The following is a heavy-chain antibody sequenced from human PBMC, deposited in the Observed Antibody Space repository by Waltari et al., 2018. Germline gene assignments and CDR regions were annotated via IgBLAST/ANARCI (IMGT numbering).Heavy chain of an antibody. D-gene: IGHD2-21*01. CDR1: EYTFNSSY. J-gene: IGHJ6*02. CDR3: ARDTGALWMDV. CDR2: INPSGGST. Sequence: QAQLVQSGAQVQKTGASVKISCKTSEYTFNSSYIHWVRQAPGQGLEWMGIINPSGGSTIYAQKFQGRVTMTRDTSTSTVYMDLSSLRSEDTAVYYCARDTGALWMDVWGQGTTVTVSS. V-gene: IGHV1-46*02.